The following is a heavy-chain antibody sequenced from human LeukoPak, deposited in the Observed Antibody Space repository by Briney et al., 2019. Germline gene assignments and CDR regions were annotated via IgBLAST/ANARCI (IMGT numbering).Heavy chain of an antibody. D-gene: IGHD3-22*01. CDR3: ARSVPGGPYYYDSSGYPY. Sequence: GGSLRLSCAASGFTFSSYAMSWVRQAPGKGLEWVSAISGSGGSTYYADYVKGRFTISRDNSKNTLYLQMNSLRAEDTAVYYCARSVPGGPYYYDSSGYPYWGQGTLVTVSS. J-gene: IGHJ4*02. CDR1: GFTFSSYA. CDR2: ISGSGGST. V-gene: IGHV3-23*01.